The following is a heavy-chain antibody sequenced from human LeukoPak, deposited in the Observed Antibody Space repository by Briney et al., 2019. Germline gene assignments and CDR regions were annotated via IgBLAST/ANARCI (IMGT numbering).Heavy chain of an antibody. CDR1: GFTFSSSA. CDR2: ISGSGGSP. D-gene: IGHD4-17*01. V-gene: IGHV3-23*01. Sequence: GGSLRLSCAATGFTFSSSAMSWVRQAPGKGLEWVSSISGSGGSPYYADSVKGRFTISRDNAKNSLYLQMNSLRAEDTAVYYCAREGYQWVTSVYYYYMDVWGKGTTVTVSS. J-gene: IGHJ6*03. CDR3: AREGYQWVTSVYYYYMDV.